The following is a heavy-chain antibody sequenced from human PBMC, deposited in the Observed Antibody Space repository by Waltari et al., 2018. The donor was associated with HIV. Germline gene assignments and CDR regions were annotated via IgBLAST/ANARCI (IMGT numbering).Heavy chain of an antibody. D-gene: IGHD3-22*01. J-gene: IGHJ4*02. CDR3: ARGLDGMNYYDSTGGYFDY. V-gene: IGHV4-30-4*01. Sequence: QVQLQESGPGLVKPSQTLSLTCTVSGGSISSGDYYWSWIRQPPGKGLELIGYIYYSGGTYYNPSLKSRVTISVDTSKNQFSLKLSSVTAADTAVYYCARGLDGMNYYDSTGGYFDYWGQGTLVTVSS. CDR2: IYYSGGT. CDR1: GGSISSGDYY.